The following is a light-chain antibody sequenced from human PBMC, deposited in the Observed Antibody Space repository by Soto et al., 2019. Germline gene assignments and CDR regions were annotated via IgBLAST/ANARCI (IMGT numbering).Light chain of an antibody. CDR2: EVY. V-gene: IGLV2-8*02. CDR3: SSYVGNNSYV. Sequence: QSVLTQPPSGSRSPGQSVTISCTGTSSDVGGYNYVSWYQHHPGKAPKLIIYEVYKRPSGVPDRFSGSKSGNTAALTVSGLQAEDEADYYCSSYVGNNSYVFGTGTKVTVL. CDR1: SSDVGGYNY. J-gene: IGLJ1*01.